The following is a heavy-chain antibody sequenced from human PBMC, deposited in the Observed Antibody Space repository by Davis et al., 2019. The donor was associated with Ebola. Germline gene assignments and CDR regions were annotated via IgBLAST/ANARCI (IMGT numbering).Heavy chain of an antibody. CDR2: ISSSGSTI. Sequence: GESLKISCAASGFTFSDYYMSWIRQAPGKGLEWVSYISSSGSTIYYADSAKGRFTISRDNAKNTLYLQMNSLRAEDTAVYYCARDKYYTIDVWGQGTTVTVSS. CDR3: ARDKYYTIDV. CDR1: GFTFSDYY. D-gene: IGHD3-10*01. J-gene: IGHJ6*02. V-gene: IGHV3-11*04.